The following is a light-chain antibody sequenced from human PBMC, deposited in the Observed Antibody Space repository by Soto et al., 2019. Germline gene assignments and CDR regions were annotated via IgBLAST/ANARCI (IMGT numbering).Light chain of an antibody. V-gene: IGKV3-20*01. Sequence: DMALTQSPSTLSRAPVDICSFSFQASQSVSSSQLARYQQRPGQAHRLLVYGASTRATGIADRFSGSGSGTDFTRTNCRLEPEEFAVDYCQQDGRSGVPFGPGTKVEIK. CDR3: QQDGRSGVP. CDR2: GAS. CDR1: QSVSSSQ. J-gene: IGKJ2*01.